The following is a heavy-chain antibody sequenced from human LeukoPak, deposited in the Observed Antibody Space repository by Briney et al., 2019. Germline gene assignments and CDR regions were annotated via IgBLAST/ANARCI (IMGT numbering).Heavy chain of an antibody. CDR2: ISYDGRNK. D-gene: IGHD1-1*01. V-gene: IGHV3-30*15. CDR1: EFTFSTHA. CDR3: ARHISPWKFPDAYDV. Sequence: GGSLGLSCAASEFTFSTHAMHWVRQAPGKGLEWVAVISYDGRNKYYADSVKGRFTISRDNPKNTLYLQMSTLRAEDTAVCHCARHISPWKFPDAYDVWGQGTLVTVSS. J-gene: IGHJ3*01.